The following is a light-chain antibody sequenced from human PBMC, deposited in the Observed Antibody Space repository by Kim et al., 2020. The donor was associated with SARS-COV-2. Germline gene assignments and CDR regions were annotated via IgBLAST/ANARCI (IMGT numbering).Light chain of an antibody. CDR1: QGINSD. V-gene: IGKV1-17*01. Sequence: DIQMTQSPASLSASVGDRVTITCRASQGINSDLCWYQQKPGKAPKRLIYTAFRLEGGVSSRFSGSGSGTEFTLTITSLQPEDIATYYCLQHHNNPRVTFGVGTKVDIK. CDR2: TAF. CDR3: LQHHNNPRVT. J-gene: IGKJ4*01.